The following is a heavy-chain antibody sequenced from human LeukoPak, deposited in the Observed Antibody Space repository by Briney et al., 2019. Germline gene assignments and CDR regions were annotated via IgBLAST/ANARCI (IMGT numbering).Heavy chain of an antibody. CDR1: GYTFTSYG. D-gene: IGHD2-2*01. CDR2: ISAYNGNT. Sequence: ASVKVSCKASGYTFTSYGISWVRQAPGQGLEWMGWISAYNGNTNYAQKLQGRVTMTTDTSTSTAYMELSSLRSEDTAVHYCARSIVVVPAASDAFDIWGQGTMVTVSS. V-gene: IGHV1-18*01. J-gene: IGHJ3*02. CDR3: ARSIVVVPAASDAFDI.